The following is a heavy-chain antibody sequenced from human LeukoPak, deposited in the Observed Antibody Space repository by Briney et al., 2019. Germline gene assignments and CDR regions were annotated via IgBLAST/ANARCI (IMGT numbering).Heavy chain of an antibody. J-gene: IGHJ4*02. V-gene: IGHV4-59*08. CDR2: IYYSGST. Sequence: PSETLSLTCTVSGGSISSYYWSWIRQPPGKGLEWIEYIYYSGSTNYNPSLKSRVTISVDTSKNQFSLKLSSVTAADTAVYYCARLPYSSSWYVDYWGQGTLVTVSS. CDR1: GGSISSYY. CDR3: ARLPYSSSWYVDY. D-gene: IGHD6-13*01.